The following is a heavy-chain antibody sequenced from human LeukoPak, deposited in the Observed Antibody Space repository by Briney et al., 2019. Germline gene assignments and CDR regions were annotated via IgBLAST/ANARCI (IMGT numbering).Heavy chain of an antibody. CDR2: ITTSSTYI. Sequence: GGSLRLSCAASGFTFSTYTINWVRHAPGKGLEWVSSITTSSTYIYYADSVRGRFTISRDNAKNSLYLRMSSLRVEDTAVYYCARGEGYYASGSYYIDYWGQGTLVTVSS. D-gene: IGHD3-10*01. V-gene: IGHV3-21*01. CDR1: GFTFSTYT. CDR3: ARGEGYYASGSYYIDY. J-gene: IGHJ4*02.